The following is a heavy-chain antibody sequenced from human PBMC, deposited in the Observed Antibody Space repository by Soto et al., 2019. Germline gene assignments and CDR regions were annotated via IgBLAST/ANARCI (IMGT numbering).Heavy chain of an antibody. V-gene: IGHV4-61*03. D-gene: IGHD7-27*01. J-gene: IGHJ6*04. CDR2: ISYTGRT. CDR3: AREWGLLSYYVKNV. CDR1: GDSVTSGSYY. Sequence: SETLSLTCIVSGDSVTSGSYYWTWLRQPPGKGLEWIGYISYTGRTKYNPSLQSRVTISVDTSKNDFSLNLSSVTAAGTAVYFCAREWGLLSYYVKNVWGNGTAVTVSS.